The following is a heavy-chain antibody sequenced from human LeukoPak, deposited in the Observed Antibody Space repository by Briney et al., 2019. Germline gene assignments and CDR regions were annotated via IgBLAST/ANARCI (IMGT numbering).Heavy chain of an antibody. V-gene: IGHV1-46*01. CDR3: ARGGLLWFGELSLGDP. J-gene: IGHJ5*02. Sequence: GASVKVSCKASGYTFTSYYMHWVRQAPGRGLEWMGIINPSGGSTSYAQKFQGRVTMTRDTSTSTVYMELSSLRSEDTAVYYCARGGLLWFGELSLGDPWGQGTLVTVSS. CDR1: GYTFTSYY. CDR2: INPSGGST. D-gene: IGHD3-10*01.